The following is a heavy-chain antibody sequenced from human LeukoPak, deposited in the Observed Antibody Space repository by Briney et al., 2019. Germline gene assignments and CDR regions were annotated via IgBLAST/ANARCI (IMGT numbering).Heavy chain of an antibody. CDR3: ARRDGGIDC. J-gene: IGHJ4*01. D-gene: IGHD3-16*01. CDR2: IYPRDSDT. Sequence: GSLKISCKGSGCIFSSYWIGWVRQMPREGPEWMGIIYPRDSDTRYSPSLQGQVTISAHRTISTAYLQWTSLKPSDTPIYYCARRDGGIDCWGQGTLVTVSS. CDR1: GCIFSSYW. V-gene: IGHV5-51*01.